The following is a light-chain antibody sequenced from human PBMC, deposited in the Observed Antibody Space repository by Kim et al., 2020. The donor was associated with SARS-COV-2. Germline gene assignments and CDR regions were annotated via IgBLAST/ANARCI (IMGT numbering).Light chain of an antibody. Sequence: EIVMTQSPSTLSVSPGERATLSCRASQSVSTNLAWYHQKPCQPPRLLIYGASTRATGIPTRFSGSGSGTEFTLTISSLQSEDFAVYYCQQYNNWPLYTFGQGNKLE. CDR1: QSVSTN. V-gene: IGKV3-15*01. CDR2: GAS. CDR3: QQYNNWPLYT. J-gene: IGKJ2*01.